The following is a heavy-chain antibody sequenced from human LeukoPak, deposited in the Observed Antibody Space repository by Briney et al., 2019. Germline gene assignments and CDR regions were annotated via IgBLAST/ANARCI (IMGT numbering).Heavy chain of an antibody. CDR3: ASSGVAVAGNEGGY. V-gene: IGHV3-21*01. CDR2: ISSSSSYI. CDR1: GFTFSSYS. Sequence: GGSLRLSCAASGFTFSSYSMNWVRQAPGKGLEWVSSISSSSSYIYHADSVKGRFTISRDNAKNSLYLQMNSLRAEDTAVYYCASSGVAVAGNEGGYWGQGTLVTVSS. D-gene: IGHD6-19*01. J-gene: IGHJ4*02.